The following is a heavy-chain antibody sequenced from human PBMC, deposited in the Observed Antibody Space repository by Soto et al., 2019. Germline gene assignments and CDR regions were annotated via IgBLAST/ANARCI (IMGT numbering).Heavy chain of an antibody. Sequence: QPGCSARLACAASGVTVSAYSVNWVLQAPGKGLEWVSFIGSTGSVTPYEHSVMGTSTIYRDNARNYLYLQMNRLRAEDTAVYDCARARPDSGPPYAFDIWGQGTMVTVSS. CDR3: ARARPDSGPPYAFDI. CDR2: IGSTGSVT. D-gene: IGHD3-3*01. CDR1: GVTVSAYS. V-gene: IGHV3-48*04. J-gene: IGHJ3*02.